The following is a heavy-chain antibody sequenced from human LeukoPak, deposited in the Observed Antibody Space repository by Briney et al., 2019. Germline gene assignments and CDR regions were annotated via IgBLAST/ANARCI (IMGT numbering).Heavy chain of an antibody. CDR1: GITLSNYG. Sequence: GSLRLSCAVSGITLSNYGMTWVRQAPGKRLEWVAGISDTGGRTNYADSVKGRFTISRDNPKNTLYLQMNSLRAEDTAVYFCAKRGVVIRVILVGFHKEAYYFDSWGQGALVTVSS. CDR3: AKRGVVIRVILVGFHKEAYYFDS. CDR2: ISDTGGRT. J-gene: IGHJ4*02. V-gene: IGHV3-23*01. D-gene: IGHD3-22*01.